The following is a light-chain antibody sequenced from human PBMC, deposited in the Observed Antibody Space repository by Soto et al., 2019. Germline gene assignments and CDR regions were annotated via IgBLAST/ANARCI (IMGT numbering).Light chain of an antibody. V-gene: IGKV3-20*01. CDR1: QSVSSSY. Sequence: EIVLTQSPGTLSLSPGERATLSCRASQSVSSSYLAWYQQKPGQAPRLLIYGASSRATGIPDRFSGSGSGTDFTLTISRLEAEYFAVYYCRQYGSSPLTFGGGTKVEIK. CDR3: RQYGSSPLT. CDR2: GAS. J-gene: IGKJ4*01.